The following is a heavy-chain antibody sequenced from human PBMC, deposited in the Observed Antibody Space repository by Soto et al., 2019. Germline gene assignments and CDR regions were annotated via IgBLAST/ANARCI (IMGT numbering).Heavy chain of an antibody. CDR3: VKGDLDTAVVNSPGAFDF. Sequence: PGGSLRLSCEASGSIFNDYGMHWVRQAPGKGLDWLAVISYDGNNKYYAKSVKGRFTISRDNSKNALFLHMDSLRPEDTAVYHCVKGDLDTAVVNSPGAFDFWGPGTMVTVSS. J-gene: IGHJ3*01. CDR2: ISYDGNNK. D-gene: IGHD5-18*01. CDR1: GSIFNDYG. V-gene: IGHV3-30*18.